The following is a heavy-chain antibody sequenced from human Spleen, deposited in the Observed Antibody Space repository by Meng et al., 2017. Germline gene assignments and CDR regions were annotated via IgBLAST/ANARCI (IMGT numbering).Heavy chain of an antibody. Sequence: ASVKVSCKASGYTFTGYYMHWVRQAPGQGLEWMGWINPNSGGTNYAQKFQGRVTMTRDTSISTAYMELSRLRSDDTAVYYCARVHGKAVAGPIYYYYYGMDVWGQGTMVTVSS. D-gene: IGHD6-19*01. CDR1: GYTFTGYY. CDR3: ARVHGKAVAGPIYYYYYGMDV. V-gene: IGHV1-2*02. J-gene: IGHJ6*02. CDR2: INPNSGGT.